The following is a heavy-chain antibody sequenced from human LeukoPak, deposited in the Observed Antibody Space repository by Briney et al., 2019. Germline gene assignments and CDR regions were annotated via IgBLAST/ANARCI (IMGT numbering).Heavy chain of an antibody. D-gene: IGHD2-21*01. CDR3: ASIPPNIAGFDP. Sequence: SETLSLTCTVSGGSISSNNYFWGWIRQPPGKGLEWIGSIYDSGSTYYNPSLKSRVTISVDTSKNQFSLKLSSVTAADTAVYYCASIPPNIAGFDPWGQGTLVTVSS. CDR1: GGSISSNNYF. J-gene: IGHJ5*02. V-gene: IGHV4-39*07. CDR2: IYDSGST.